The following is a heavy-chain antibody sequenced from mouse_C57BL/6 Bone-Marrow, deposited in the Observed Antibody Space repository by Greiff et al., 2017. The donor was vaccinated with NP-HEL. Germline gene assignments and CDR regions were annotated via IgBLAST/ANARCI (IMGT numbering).Heavy chain of an antibody. CDR1: GFSLTSYG. CDR3: AKIPYYYGSSHWYFDV. CDR2: IWRGGST. J-gene: IGHJ1*03. D-gene: IGHD1-1*01. V-gene: IGHV2-5*01. Sequence: QVHVKQSGPGLVQPSQSLSITCTVSGFSLTSYGVHWVRQSPGKGLEWLGVIWRGGSTDYNAAFMSRLSITKDNSKSQVFFKMNSLQADDTAIYYCAKIPYYYGSSHWYFDVWGTGTTVTVSS.